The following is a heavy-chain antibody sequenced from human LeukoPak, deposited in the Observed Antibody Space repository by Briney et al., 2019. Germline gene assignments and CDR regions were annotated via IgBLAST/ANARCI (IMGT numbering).Heavy chain of an antibody. CDR1: GGSISSYY. Sequence: SETLSLTCTVSGGSISSYYWSWIRQPPGKGLEGIGYIYYSGSTNYNPSLKSRVTISVDTSKNQFSLKLSSVTAADTAVYYCARAPTVTSSPYFDYWGQGTLVTVSS. V-gene: IGHV4-59*01. D-gene: IGHD4-11*01. CDR3: ARAPTVTSSPYFDY. CDR2: IYYSGST. J-gene: IGHJ4*02.